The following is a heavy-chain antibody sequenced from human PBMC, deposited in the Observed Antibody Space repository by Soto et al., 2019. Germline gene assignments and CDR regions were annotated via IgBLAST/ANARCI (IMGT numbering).Heavy chain of an antibody. Sequence: GGSLRLSCAASGFTFSSYEMNWVRQAPGKGLEWVSYISSSSSTIYYADSVKGRFTISRDNAKNSLYLQMNSLRAEDTAVYYCARGLGVDSPGYSSSWYFQHWGQGTLVTVSS. CDR2: ISSSSSTI. CDR3: ARGLGVDSPGYSSSWYFQH. J-gene: IGHJ1*01. D-gene: IGHD6-13*01. CDR1: GFTFSSYE. V-gene: IGHV3-48*03.